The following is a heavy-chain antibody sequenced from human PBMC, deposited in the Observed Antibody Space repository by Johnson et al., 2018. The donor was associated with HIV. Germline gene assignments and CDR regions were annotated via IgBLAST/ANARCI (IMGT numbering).Heavy chain of an antibody. Sequence: QVQLVESGGGVVQPGGSLRLSCAASGFTFSSYGMHWVRQAPGKGLEWVAFIRYDGSNKYYADSVKGRFTISRDNSKNTLYLQMNSLRAEDTAVYYCARDAPDSGSYHAFDIWGRGTMVTVSS. J-gene: IGHJ3*02. D-gene: IGHD1-26*01. CDR1: GFTFSSYG. V-gene: IGHV3-30*02. CDR3: ARDAPDSGSYHAFDI. CDR2: IRYDGSNK.